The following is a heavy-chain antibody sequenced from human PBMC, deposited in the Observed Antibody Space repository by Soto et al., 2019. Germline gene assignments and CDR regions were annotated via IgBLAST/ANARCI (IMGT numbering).Heavy chain of an antibody. CDR3: ARRV. V-gene: IGHV3-23*01. CDR1: GFTFSNYP. CDR2: ISAGGDRT. J-gene: IGHJ4*02. Sequence: EVQVSESGGGLVQPGGSLRLSCATYGFTFSNYPMNWVRQAPGKGLEWVSGISAGGDRTYYADSVKGRFTIFRDNSKNSVSLRMNSLRVEDTAVYYCARRVWGQGTLVTVSS.